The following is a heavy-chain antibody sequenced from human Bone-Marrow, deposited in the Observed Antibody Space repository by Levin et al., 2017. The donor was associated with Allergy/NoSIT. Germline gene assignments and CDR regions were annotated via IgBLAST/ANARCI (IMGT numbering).Heavy chain of an antibody. V-gene: IGHV4-39*02. CDR1: GDSITSNNYY. Sequence: KSSETLSLTCTISGDSITSNNYYWGWIRQPPGKGLEWIGNFYFSGNTDNNASLKGRVTLSVDTSKKYFFLNLSSVTAADTAVYYCARLPHPSGCTTTGCYPWGGGYFDSWGQGTLVTVSS. J-gene: IGHJ4*02. CDR3: ARLPHPSGCTTTGCYPWGGGYFDS. CDR2: FYFSGNT. D-gene: IGHD1-1*01.